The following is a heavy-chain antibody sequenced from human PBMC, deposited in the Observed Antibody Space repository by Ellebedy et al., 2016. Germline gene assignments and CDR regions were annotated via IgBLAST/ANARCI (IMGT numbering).Heavy chain of an antibody. CDR3: ARQTRYSYGYGDY. J-gene: IGHJ4*02. Sequence: GSLRLSXTVSGGSITSGSHYWGWIRQPPGKGLEWIGSIYYSGTIYYNPSLKSRVTISVDTSKNQFSLKLTSVTAADTAVYYCARQTRYSYGYGDYWGQGTLVTVSS. CDR2: IYYSGTI. V-gene: IGHV4-39*01. CDR1: GGSITSGSHY. D-gene: IGHD5-18*01.